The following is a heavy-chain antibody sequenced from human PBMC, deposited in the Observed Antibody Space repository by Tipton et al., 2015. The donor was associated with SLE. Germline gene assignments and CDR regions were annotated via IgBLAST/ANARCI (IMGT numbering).Heavy chain of an antibody. CDR1: GGSITHYY. D-gene: IGHD2-2*01. CDR2: ICCGVST. J-gene: IGHJ4*02. Sequence: TLSLTCTVSGGSITHYYWGWVQQPAGKGLEWIGRICCGVSTKYNPALDSRVSLSVDASKDQFSLKLSSVTAADTAVYYCVVCSPASCSYFDYWGQGRLVTVSA. CDR3: VVCSPASCSYFDY. V-gene: IGHV4-4*07.